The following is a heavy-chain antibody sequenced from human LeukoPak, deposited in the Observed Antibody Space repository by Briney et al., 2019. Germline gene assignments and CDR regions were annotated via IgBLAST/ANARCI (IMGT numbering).Heavy chain of an antibody. Sequence: GGSLRLSCAASGFTFSSYAMSWVRQAPGKGLEWVSAISGSGGSTYYADAVKGRFTISRDNSKNTLYLQMNSLRAEDTAVYYCAKSDYYGSGSPRYYGMDVWGQGTTVAVSS. V-gene: IGHV3-23*01. D-gene: IGHD3-10*01. CDR3: AKSDYYGSGSPRYYGMDV. CDR1: GFTFSSYA. CDR2: ISGSGGST. J-gene: IGHJ6*02.